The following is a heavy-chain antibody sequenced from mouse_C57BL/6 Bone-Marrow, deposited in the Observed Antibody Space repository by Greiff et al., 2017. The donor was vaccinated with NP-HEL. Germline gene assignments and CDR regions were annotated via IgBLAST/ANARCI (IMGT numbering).Heavy chain of an antibody. J-gene: IGHJ2*01. V-gene: IGHV5-6*01. CDR2: ISSGGSYT. CDR3: ARHYYINYFDY. Sequence: EVKLMESGGDLVKPGGSLKLSCAASGFTFSSYGMSWVRQTPDKRLEWVATISSGGSYTYYPESVKGRFTISRDTAKNTLYLQMSSLKSEDTAMYYCARHYYINYFDYWGQGTTLTVSS. D-gene: IGHD2-12*01. CDR1: GFTFSSYG.